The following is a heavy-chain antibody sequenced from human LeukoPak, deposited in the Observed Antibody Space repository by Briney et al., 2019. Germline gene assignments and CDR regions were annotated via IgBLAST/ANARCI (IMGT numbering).Heavy chain of an antibody. V-gene: IGHV4-34*01. CDR1: GGSFNNYY. Sequence: SETLSLTCAVSGGSFNNYYWSWIRQPPGTGLEWIGNYHIGNTYYNPSLKSRVTISEDTSKNQFSLRVNSVTAADTAVYYCARLWDSTGLYFYYYMDVWGEGTTVTVSS. D-gene: IGHD6-19*01. CDR2: YHIGNT. CDR3: ARLWDSTGLYFYYYMDV. J-gene: IGHJ6*03.